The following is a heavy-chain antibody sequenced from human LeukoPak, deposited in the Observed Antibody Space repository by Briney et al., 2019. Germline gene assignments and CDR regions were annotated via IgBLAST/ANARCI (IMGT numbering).Heavy chain of an antibody. CDR2: IYHSGST. CDR3: VRDQSFYDSGSPYRPGDYFDY. D-gene: IGHD3-10*01. CDR1: GGSISSSSYY. J-gene: IGHJ4*02. Sequence: SETLSLTCTVSGGSISSSSYYWGWIRQPPGKGLEWIGYIYHSGSTNYNPSLKSRVTISVDTSKNQFSLKLKSVTAADTARYYCVRDQSFYDSGSPYRPGDYFDYWGQGTMVTVSS. V-gene: IGHV4-61*01.